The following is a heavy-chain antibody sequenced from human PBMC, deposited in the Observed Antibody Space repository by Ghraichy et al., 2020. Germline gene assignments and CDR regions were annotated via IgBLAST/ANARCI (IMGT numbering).Heavy chain of an antibody. Sequence: GESLNISCKGSGYSFTNYWIGWVRQLPGKGLEWMGIIYLADSLTRYSPSFQGQVTISADRSISTAYLQWSSLKASDTGMYYCASAKNGDYSWAYWGQGTLVTVSS. CDR1: GYSFTNYW. D-gene: IGHD2-15*01. CDR3: ASAKNGDYSWAY. V-gene: IGHV5-51*01. CDR2: IYLADSLT. J-gene: IGHJ4*02.